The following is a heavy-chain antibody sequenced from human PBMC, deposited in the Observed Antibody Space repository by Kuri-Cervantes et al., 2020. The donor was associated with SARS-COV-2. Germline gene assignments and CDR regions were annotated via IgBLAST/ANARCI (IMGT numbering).Heavy chain of an antibody. CDR3: ARSFSSWYPDY. J-gene: IGHJ4*02. V-gene: IGHV4-61*02. CDR1: GGSISSGSYY. CDR2: IYTSGST. Sequence: SETLSLTCTVSGGSISSGSYYWSWIRQPAGKGLEWIGRIYTSGSTNYNPSLKSRVTISVDTSKNQFSLKLSSVTAADTAVYYCARSFSSWYPDYWGQGTLVTVSS. D-gene: IGHD6-13*01.